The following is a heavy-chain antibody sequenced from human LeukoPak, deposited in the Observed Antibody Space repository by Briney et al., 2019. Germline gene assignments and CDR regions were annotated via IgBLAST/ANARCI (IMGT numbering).Heavy chain of an antibody. CDR3: ARGYDIDV. CDR2: IYYTGTT. Sequence: SETLSLTCTVSGVFISTYYWSWIRQPPGKALEWIGYIYYTGTTKYNPSLKSRATISLDTSKNQFSLKLTSVTAADTALFFCARGYDIDVWGQGTTVTVSS. J-gene: IGHJ6*02. V-gene: IGHV4-59*01. CDR1: GVFISTYY.